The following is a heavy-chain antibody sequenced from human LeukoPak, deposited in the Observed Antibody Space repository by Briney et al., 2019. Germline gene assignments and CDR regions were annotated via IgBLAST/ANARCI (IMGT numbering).Heavy chain of an antibody. D-gene: IGHD4-23*01. CDR1: GFTFSSYE. Sequence: GGSLRLSCAASGFTFSSYEMNWVRQAPGKGLEWVANIKQDGSEKYYVDSVKGRFTISRDNAKNSLYLQMNSLRAEDTAVYYCARSLGGGNQDYWGQGTLVTVSS. CDR2: IKQDGSEK. V-gene: IGHV3-7*01. CDR3: ARSLGGGNQDY. J-gene: IGHJ4*02.